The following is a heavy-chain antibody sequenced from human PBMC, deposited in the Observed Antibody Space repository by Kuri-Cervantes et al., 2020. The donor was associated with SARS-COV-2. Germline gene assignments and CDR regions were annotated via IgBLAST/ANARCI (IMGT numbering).Heavy chain of an antibody. CDR3: ARDPRYLARGGGFDY. V-gene: IGHV4-34*01. CDR1: GGSFSGYY. Sequence: SETLSLTCAVYGGSFSGYYWSWIRQPPGKGLEWIGEINHSGSTNYNPSLKSRVTISVDTSKNQFSLKLSSVTAADTAVYYCARDPRYLARGGGFDYWRQGTLVTVSS. CDR2: INHSGST. J-gene: IGHJ4*02. D-gene: IGHD1-14*01.